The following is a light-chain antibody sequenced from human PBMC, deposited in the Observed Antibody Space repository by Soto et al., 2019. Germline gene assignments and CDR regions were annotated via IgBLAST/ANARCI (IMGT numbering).Light chain of an antibody. CDR1: QSVSSNY. CDR3: QQYNSYWT. J-gene: IGKJ1*01. V-gene: IGKV3-20*01. CDR2: GAS. Sequence: DIVMTQSPLSLPVTPGEPASIFCRASQSVSSNYLGWYQQKPGQAPRLLIYGASSRATGIPDRFSGSGSGTDFTLTISSLQPDDFATYYCQQYNSYWTFGQGTKVDI.